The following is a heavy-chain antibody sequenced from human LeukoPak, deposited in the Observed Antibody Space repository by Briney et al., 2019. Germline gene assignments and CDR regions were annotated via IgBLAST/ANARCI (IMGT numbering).Heavy chain of an antibody. D-gene: IGHD3-22*01. Sequence: PGGCRCPAGLLYNPSPATICTRWDRQAPGKGLEWVSSISSSISYIYYADSVKGRFTISRDNAKKSLYLQKKSLGRVDTALYYCACDSRVITNKVVGITLDYEGWGQGTLVTVSS. J-gene: IGHJ4*02. CDR2: ISSSISYI. CDR3: ACDSRVITNKVVGITLDYEG. V-gene: IGHV3-21*01. CDR1: YNPSPAT.